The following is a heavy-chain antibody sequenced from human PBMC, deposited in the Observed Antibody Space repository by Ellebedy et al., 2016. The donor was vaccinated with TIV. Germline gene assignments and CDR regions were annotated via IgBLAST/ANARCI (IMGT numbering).Heavy chain of an antibody. V-gene: IGHV3-21*01. CDR2: ISSSSSYI. CDR3: ARLSWYGDGMDV. J-gene: IGHJ6*02. D-gene: IGHD6-13*01. CDR1: GFTFSSYS. Sequence: GGSLRLXCAASGFTFSSYSMNWVRQAPGKGLEWVSSISSSSSYIYYADSVKGRFTISRDNAKNSLYLQMNSLRAEDTAVYYSARLSWYGDGMDVWGQGTTVTVSS.